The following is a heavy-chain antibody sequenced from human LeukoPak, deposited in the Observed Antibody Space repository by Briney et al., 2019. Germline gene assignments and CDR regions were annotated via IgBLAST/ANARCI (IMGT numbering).Heavy chain of an antibody. CDR2: IFPSGCEI. J-gene: IGHJ4*02. V-gene: IGHV3-23*01. D-gene: IGHD2-8*02. CDR3: ATYRQVLLPFES. Sequence: GGTLRLSCAASGFTFSTFAMIWVRQPPGKGLEWVSSIFPSGCEIHYADSVRGRFTISRHNSKSTLYLQMNTLRAEHKAIYYCATYRQVLLPFESWGQGPLVTVSS. CDR1: GFTFSTFA.